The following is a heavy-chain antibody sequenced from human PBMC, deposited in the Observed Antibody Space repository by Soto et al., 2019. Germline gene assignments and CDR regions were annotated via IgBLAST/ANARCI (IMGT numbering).Heavy chain of an antibody. J-gene: IGHJ4*02. Sequence: PSETLSLTCTVSGGSISSYYWSWIRQPPGKGLEWIGYIYYSGSTNYNPSLKSQVTISVDTSKNQFSLKLSSVTAADTAVYYCARVSGALALGFDYLGQVTMVTVCS. CDR3: ARVSGALALGFDY. CDR1: GGSISSYY. V-gene: IGHV4-59*01. D-gene: IGHD3-10*01. CDR2: IYYSGST.